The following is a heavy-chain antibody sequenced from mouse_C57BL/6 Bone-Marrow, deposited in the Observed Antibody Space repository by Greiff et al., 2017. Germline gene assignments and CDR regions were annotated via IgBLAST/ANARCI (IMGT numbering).Heavy chain of an antibody. CDR2: ISSGGSYT. D-gene: IGHD2-1*01. V-gene: IGHV5-6*01. Sequence: EVKLMESGGDLVKPGGSLKLSCAASGFTFSSYGMSWVRQTPDKRLEWVATISSGGSYTYYPDSVKGRYTISTDKAKNTLYLHMSSLNSDDTAMYYCASYCNYGYWGQGTTLTVSS. CDR3: ASYCNYGY. CDR1: GFTFSSYG. J-gene: IGHJ2*01.